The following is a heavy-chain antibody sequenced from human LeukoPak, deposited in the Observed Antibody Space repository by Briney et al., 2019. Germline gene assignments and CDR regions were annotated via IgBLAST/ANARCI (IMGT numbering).Heavy chain of an antibody. V-gene: IGHV3-23*01. CDR1: GFTFSSYA. CDR2: ISGSGGST. D-gene: IGHD3-3*01. Sequence: GGSLRLSCAASGFTFSSYAMSWVRQAPGKGLEWVSAISGSGGSTYYADSVKGRFTISRDNSKNTLYLQMNSLRAEDTAVYYCAKAPKTGKLRFLEWLLPAPCFDYWGQGTLVTVSS. J-gene: IGHJ4*02. CDR3: AKAPKTGKLRFLEWLLPAPCFDY.